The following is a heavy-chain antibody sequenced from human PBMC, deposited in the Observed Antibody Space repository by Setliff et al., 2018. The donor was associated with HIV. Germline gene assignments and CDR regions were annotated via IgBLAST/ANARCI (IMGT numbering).Heavy chain of an antibody. CDR3: ARGGDRQQLVLIDY. D-gene: IGHD6-13*01. J-gene: IGHJ4*02. CDR2: IKQDGSET. V-gene: IGHV3-7*03. CDR1: GFTFSKFW. Sequence: PGRSLRLSCIASGFTFSKFWMRWVRQAPGKGLERVADIKQDGSETYYVDSVRGRFTISRDNAKSSLYLQMNSLRAEDTAVYYCARGGDRQQLVLIDYWGQGTLVTVS.